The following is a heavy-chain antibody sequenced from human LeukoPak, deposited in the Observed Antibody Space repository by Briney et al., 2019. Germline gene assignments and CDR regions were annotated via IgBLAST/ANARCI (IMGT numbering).Heavy chain of an antibody. D-gene: IGHD3-3*01. V-gene: IGHV5-51*01. J-gene: IGHJ4*02. Sequence: GESLQISCKGSGYSFTSYWIAWVRQMPGKGLEWMGIIYPRDPETRYSPSFQGQVTISADKSISTAYLQWSSLKASDTAMYYCARLNDFWSGYLKYYFDYWGLGTLVTVSS. CDR3: ARLNDFWSGYLKYYFDY. CDR1: GYSFTSYW. CDR2: IYPRDPET.